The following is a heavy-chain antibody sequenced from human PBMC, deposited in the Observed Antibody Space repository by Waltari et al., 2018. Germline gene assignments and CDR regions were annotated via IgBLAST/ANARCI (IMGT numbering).Heavy chain of an antibody. Sequence: QVQLQESGPGLVKPSETLSLTCTVFGGSISSYYWSWIRQPPGKGLEWIGYIYYSGSTNYNPSLKSRVTISVDTSKNQFSLKLSSVTAADTAVYYCARNDMTTVTIDYWGQGTLVTVSS. D-gene: IGHD4-17*01. J-gene: IGHJ4*02. CDR2: IYYSGST. CDR3: ARNDMTTVTIDY. CDR1: GGSISSYY. V-gene: IGHV4-59*01.